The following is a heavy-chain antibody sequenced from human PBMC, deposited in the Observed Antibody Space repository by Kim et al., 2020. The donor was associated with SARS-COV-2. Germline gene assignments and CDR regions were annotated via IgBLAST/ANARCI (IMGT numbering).Heavy chain of an antibody. V-gene: IGHV4-34*01. CDR3: ARVGNTIVVVPAATKYYFDY. Sequence: SETLSLTCAVYGGSFSGYYWSWIRQPPGKGLEWIGEINHSGSTTYNPSLKSRVTISVDTSKNQFSLKLSSVTAPDTAVYYCARVGNTIVVVPAATKYYFDYWGQGTLVTVSS. CDR1: GGSFSGYY. J-gene: IGHJ4*02. D-gene: IGHD2-2*01. CDR2: INHSGST.